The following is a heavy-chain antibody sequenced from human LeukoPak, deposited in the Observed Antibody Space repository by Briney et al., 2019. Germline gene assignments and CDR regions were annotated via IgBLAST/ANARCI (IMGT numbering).Heavy chain of an antibody. CDR1: GGSISSYY. V-gene: IGHV4-4*07. J-gene: IGHJ4*02. CDR3: ARDLYYGSGSYSSYFDY. Sequence: SETLSLTCTVSGGSISSYYWSWIRHPAGKGLEWIGPIYTSGSTNYNPSLKSRVTMSVDTSKNQFSLKLSSVTAADTAVYYCARDLYYGSGSYSSYFDYWGQGTLVTVSS. CDR2: IYTSGST. D-gene: IGHD3-10*01.